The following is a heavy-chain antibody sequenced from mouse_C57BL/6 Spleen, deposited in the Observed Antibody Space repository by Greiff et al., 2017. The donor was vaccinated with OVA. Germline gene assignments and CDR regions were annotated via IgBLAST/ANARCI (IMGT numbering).Heavy chain of an antibody. CDR3: AREGGSYYYAMDY. Sequence: EVQLVESGPGLVKPSQSLSLTCSVTGYSITSGYYWNWIRQFPGNKLEWMGYISYDGSNNYNPSLKNRISITRDTSKNQFFLKLNSVTTEDTATYYCAREGGSYYYAMDYWGQGTSVTVSS. CDR2: ISYDGSN. D-gene: IGHD1-1*02. CDR1: GYSITSGYY. J-gene: IGHJ4*01. V-gene: IGHV3-6*01.